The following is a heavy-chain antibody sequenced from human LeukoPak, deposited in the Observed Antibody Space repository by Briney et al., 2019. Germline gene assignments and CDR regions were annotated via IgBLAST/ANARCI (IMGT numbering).Heavy chain of an antibody. CDR2: IYYSGST. Sequence: SETLSLTCTVSGGSISSSSYYWGWIRQPPGKGLEWIGSIYYSGSTYYNPSLKSRVTISVDTSMNQFSLKLSSVTAADTAVYYCASRPIAALGRFLGQIDYWGQGTLVTVSS. V-gene: IGHV4-39*01. CDR3: ASRPIAALGRFLGQIDY. J-gene: IGHJ4*02. D-gene: IGHD6-6*01. CDR1: GGSISSSSYY.